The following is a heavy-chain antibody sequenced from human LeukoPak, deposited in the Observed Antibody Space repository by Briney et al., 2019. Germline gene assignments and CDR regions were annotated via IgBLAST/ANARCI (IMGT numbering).Heavy chain of an antibody. CDR3: ARGPILRHFDYYMDV. Sequence: GGSLRLSCAASEFTFSHHWMTWVRQAPGKGLELVANIKQDGSETYYVDSVKGRFTISRDNAKNSLDMQMNSLRVEDTAVYYCARGPILRHFDYYMDVWGKGTTVIISS. D-gene: IGHD3-9*01. V-gene: IGHV3-7*01. CDR2: IKQDGSET. CDR1: EFTFSHHW. J-gene: IGHJ6*03.